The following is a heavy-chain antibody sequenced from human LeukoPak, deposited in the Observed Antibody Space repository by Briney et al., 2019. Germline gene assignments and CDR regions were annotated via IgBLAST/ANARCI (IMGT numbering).Heavy chain of an antibody. J-gene: IGHJ4*02. V-gene: IGHV3-48*01. CDR3: TRDSPPDY. CDR1: GFTFTNYN. CDR2: ISSSSTI. Sequence: PGGSLRLSCAASGFTFTNYNMNWVRQAPGKGLEWVSYISSSSTIYYADSVKGRFAISRDNAKNSLYLQMNSLRAEDTAIYYCTRDSPPDYWGQGTLVTVSS.